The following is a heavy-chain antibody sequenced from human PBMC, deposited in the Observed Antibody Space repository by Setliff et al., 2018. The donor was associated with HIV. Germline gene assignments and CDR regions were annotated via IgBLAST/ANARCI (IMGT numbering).Heavy chain of an antibody. V-gene: IGHV3-30*02. CDR3: AKEVLEIAVAAS. CDR2: IRYDGSNK. D-gene: IGHD6-19*01. CDR1: GFTFSSYD. Sequence: PGGSLRLSCPASGFTFSSYDMHWVRQAPGKGLEWVAFIRYDGSNKYYVDSVKGRFTISRDNSKNTLYLQMNSLRAEDTAVYYCAKEVLEIAVAASWGQGTLVTVSS. J-gene: IGHJ4*02.